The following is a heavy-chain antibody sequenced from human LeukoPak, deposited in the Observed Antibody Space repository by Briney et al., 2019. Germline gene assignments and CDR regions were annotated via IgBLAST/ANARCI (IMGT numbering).Heavy chain of an antibody. CDR1: GFTFSSYS. D-gene: IGHD1-1*01. CDR3: ARDGGGAIATGFDP. Sequence: GGSLRLSCAASGFTFSSYSMNWVRQAPGKGLEWVSSISSSSSYIYYADSVKGRFTISRDNAKNSLYLQMNSLRAEDTAVYYCARDGGGAIATGFDPWGQEPWSPSPQ. CDR2: ISSSSSYI. J-gene: IGHJ5*02. V-gene: IGHV3-21*01.